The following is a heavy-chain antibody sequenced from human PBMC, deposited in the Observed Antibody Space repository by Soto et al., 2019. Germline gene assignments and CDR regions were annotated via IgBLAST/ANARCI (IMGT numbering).Heavy chain of an antibody. J-gene: IGHJ6*01. CDR1: GFTVSTKY. Sequence: EVHLVESGGGLVQPGGSLRLSCAASGFTVSTKYMSWVRQAPGKGLEWVSLIQSGGSTYYAGSVEGRFTISRDNAGNMLFFQMNSLRVEDTAMYYCTRDDVYCDGGGCYGVPMDVWGEGTTVTVSA. V-gene: IGHV3-66*01. D-gene: IGHD2-15*01. CDR3: TRDDVYCDGGGCYGVPMDV. CDR2: IQSGGST.